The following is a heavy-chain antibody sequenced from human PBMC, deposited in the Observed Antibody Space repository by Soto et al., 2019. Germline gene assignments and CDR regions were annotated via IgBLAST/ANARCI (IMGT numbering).Heavy chain of an antibody. D-gene: IGHD1-1*01. CDR1: GANVNVYG. J-gene: IGHJ6*02. Sequence: QVRLAQSEAEVRSPGSAVRVSCKASGANVNVYGITWVRQAPRQGLEWVGAILPMYRKTNYAQNFQGRVTIIADKSPDTVYLELSRLTSDDTATYFCASVVQLGSNYAMDVWGQGTTVVVSS. CDR2: ILPMYRKT. CDR3: ASVVQLGSNYAMDV. V-gene: IGHV1-69*06.